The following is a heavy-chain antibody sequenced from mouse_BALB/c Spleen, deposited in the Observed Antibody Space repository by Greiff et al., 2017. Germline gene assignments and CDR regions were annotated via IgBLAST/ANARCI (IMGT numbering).Heavy chain of an antibody. CDR1: GFTFSSYA. CDR3: AREGGYDLPPCAY. Sequence: EVQLVESGGGLVKPGGSLKLSCAASGFTFSSYAMSWVRQSPEKRLEWVAEISSGGSYTYYPDTVTGRFTISRDNAKNTLYLEMSSLRSEDTAMYYCAREGGYDLPPCAYWGQGTLVTVSA. J-gene: IGHJ3*01. CDR2: ISSGGSYT. D-gene: IGHD2-3*01. V-gene: IGHV5-9-4*01.